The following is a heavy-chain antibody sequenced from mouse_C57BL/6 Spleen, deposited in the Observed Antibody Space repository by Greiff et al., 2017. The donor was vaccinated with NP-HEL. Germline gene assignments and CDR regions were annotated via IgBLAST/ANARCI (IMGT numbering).Heavy chain of an antibody. V-gene: IGHV5-17*01. Sequence: EVMLVESGGGLVKPGGSLKLSCAASGFTFSDYGMHWVRQAPEKGLEWVAYISSGSSTIYYADTVKGRFTISRDNAKNTLFLQMTSLRSEDTAMYYCARPHTQQGRRGWYFDGWGTGTTVTVSS. CDR2: ISSGSSTI. D-gene: IGHD4-1*02. CDR3: ARPHTQQGRRGWYFDG. CDR1: GFTFSDYG. J-gene: IGHJ1*03.